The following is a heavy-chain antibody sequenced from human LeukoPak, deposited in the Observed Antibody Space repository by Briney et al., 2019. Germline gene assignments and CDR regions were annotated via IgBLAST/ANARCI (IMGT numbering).Heavy chain of an antibody. V-gene: IGHV3-7*03. D-gene: IGHD1-26*01. Sequence: GGSLRLPCAASGFTFSNYWMSWVRQTPGKGLEWVANIKQDGSEKYYVDSVKGRFTISRDNANNSLYLQMNGLRAEDTAVYYCARDKVVGATNFDHWGQGTLVTVSS. CDR2: IKQDGSEK. CDR1: GFTFSNYW. J-gene: IGHJ4*02. CDR3: ARDKVVGATNFDH.